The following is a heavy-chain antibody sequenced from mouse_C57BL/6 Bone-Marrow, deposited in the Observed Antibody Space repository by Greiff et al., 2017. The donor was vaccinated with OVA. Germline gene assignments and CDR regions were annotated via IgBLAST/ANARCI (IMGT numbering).Heavy chain of an antibody. CDR3: ARYKGRVAVDQFAN. J-gene: IGHJ2*01. D-gene: IGHD1-1*01. CDR2: IRNKPNGSTT. V-gene: IGHV7-3*01. Sequence: DVMLVESGGGLVQPGDSLSLSCAASGFTFTNYYMSWVRQPPGKALEWLAFIRNKPNGSTTEYSASVKGRFTISSYNSHRILYLPMTALSAEDSGTYYCARYKGRVAVDQFANGGQGTALTVSS. CDR1: GFTFTNYY.